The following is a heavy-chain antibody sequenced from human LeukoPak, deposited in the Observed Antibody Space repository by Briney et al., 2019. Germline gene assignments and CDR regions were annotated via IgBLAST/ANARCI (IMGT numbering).Heavy chain of an antibody. J-gene: IGHJ4*02. D-gene: IGHD3-10*01. CDR3: AKASRLLHGSGSYPGYFDY. Sequence: GGSLRLPCAGSGYTFSSYAMSWVRQAPGKGLEWVSSISGSGDSTYYADSVKGRFTISRDNSKNTLYLQMNSLRAEDTALYYCAKASRLLHGSGSYPGYFDYWGQGNLVTVCS. V-gene: IGHV3-23*01. CDR2: ISGSGDST. CDR1: GYTFSSYA.